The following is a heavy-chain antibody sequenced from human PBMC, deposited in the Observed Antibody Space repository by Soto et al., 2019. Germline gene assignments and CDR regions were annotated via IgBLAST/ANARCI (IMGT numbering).Heavy chain of an antibody. CDR1: GFTFSSSA. CDR2: IRGSGGST. CDR3: AKVRGSIAEAGTACRYYMDV. J-gene: IGHJ6*03. D-gene: IGHD6-13*01. Sequence: EVQLLESGGGLVQPGGSLRLSCAASGFTFSSSAMSWVRQAPGKGLEWVSAIRGSGGSTSYADSVKGQFTISRDKSKNMLYLQMNSLKAEDTAVYYCAKVRGSIAEAGTACRYYMDVWGKGTTVTVSS. V-gene: IGHV3-23*01.